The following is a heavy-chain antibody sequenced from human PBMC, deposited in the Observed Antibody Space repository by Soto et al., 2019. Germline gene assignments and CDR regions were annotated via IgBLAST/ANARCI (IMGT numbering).Heavy chain of an antibody. Sequence: QVQLVQSGAEVKKPGSSVTVSCKASGGTFSSYTISWVRQAPGQGLEWMGGIIPIFGTANYAQKFQGRVTITADESPSTAYMELSSLRSADTAVYYCARGNHRWLQLWYFDLWGRGTLVTVSS. V-gene: IGHV1-69*12. CDR1: GGTFSSYT. D-gene: IGHD5-12*01. CDR3: ARGNHRWLQLWYFDL. CDR2: IIPIFGTA. J-gene: IGHJ2*01.